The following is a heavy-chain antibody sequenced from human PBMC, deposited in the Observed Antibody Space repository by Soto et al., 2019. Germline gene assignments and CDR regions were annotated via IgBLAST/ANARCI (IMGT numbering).Heavy chain of an antibody. J-gene: IGHJ4*02. D-gene: IGHD3-22*01. V-gene: IGHV3-23*01. CDR3: AKELPYYYDSSGSRAPFDY. CDR2: MSGSGGST. CDR1: GFTFSSYA. Sequence: PGGSLRLSCAASGFTFSSYAMSWVRQAPGKGLELVSAMSGSGGSTYYADSVKGRFTISRDNSKNTLYLQMNSLRAEDTAVYYCAKELPYYYDSSGSRAPFDYWGQGTLVTVSS.